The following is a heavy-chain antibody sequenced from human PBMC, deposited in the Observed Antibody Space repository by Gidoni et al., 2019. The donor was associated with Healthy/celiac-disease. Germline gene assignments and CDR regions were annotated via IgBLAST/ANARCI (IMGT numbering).Heavy chain of an antibody. J-gene: IGHJ6*02. CDR3: ARDQVARLPILTGYYHYCYGMDV. D-gene: IGHD3-9*01. CDR2: ISYDGSNK. V-gene: IGHV3-30*04. CDR1: GITFSTHA. Sequence: QVQPVGAGGGVVQPWRSLRTSCAAPGITFSTHAQHWVRRAPGKGLEWVAVISYDGSNKYYADSVKGRFTISRDNSKNTLYLQMNSLRAEDTTVYYCARDQVARLPILTGYYHYCYGMDVWGQGTTVTVSS.